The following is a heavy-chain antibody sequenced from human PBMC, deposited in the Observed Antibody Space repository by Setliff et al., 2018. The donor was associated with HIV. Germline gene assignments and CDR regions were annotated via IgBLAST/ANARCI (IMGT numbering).Heavy chain of an antibody. CDR1: GFTFSTYT. V-gene: IGHV3-48*04. D-gene: IGHD5-18*01. CDR2: ISSSGNTI. CDR3: ARRDGYSYGFYFDY. J-gene: IGHJ4*02. Sequence: GGSLRLSCAASGFTFSTYTMNWVRQAPGKGLEWVSYISSSGNTIYYADSVKGRFTISRDNAKNSLYLQMNSLRAEDTAVYYCARRDGYSYGFYFDYWGQGTLVTVSS.